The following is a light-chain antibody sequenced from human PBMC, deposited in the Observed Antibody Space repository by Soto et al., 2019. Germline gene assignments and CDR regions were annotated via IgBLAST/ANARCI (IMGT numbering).Light chain of an antibody. V-gene: IGKV3-20*01. J-gene: IGKJ5*01. CDR2: DTS. CDR1: HSVTSDY. Sequence: IVLTQSPATLASFAGDRVTLSCRASHSVTSDYLAWYQQKPGQAPRLLIYDTSSRASGIPDRFSGSGSGTDFTLTISRLETEDFAVFYCQQYGTSEIIFGQGTRLEIK. CDR3: QQYGTSEII.